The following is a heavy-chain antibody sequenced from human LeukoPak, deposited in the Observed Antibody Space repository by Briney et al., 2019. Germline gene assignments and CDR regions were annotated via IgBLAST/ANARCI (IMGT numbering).Heavy chain of an antibody. CDR3: ARALYYYDSSGYYYSDY. CDR1: GGSISSYY. J-gene: IGHJ4*02. D-gene: IGHD3-22*01. V-gene: IGHV4-4*07. CDR2: IYTSGST. Sequence: SETLSLTCTVSGGSISSYYWSWIRQPAGKGLEWIGRIYTSGSTNYNPSLKSRVTMSVDTSKNQFSLKLSSVTAADTAVYYCARALYYYDSSGYYYSDYWGQGTLVTVSS.